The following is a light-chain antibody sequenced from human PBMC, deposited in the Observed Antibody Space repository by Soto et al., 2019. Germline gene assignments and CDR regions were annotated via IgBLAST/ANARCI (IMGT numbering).Light chain of an antibody. V-gene: IGKV3-20*01. Sequence: EIVLTQSPGTLSLSPGERATLSCRASQSVSGNLAWYQQNPGQAPRLLIYEASSRATGIPDRFSGSGSGTDFTLTISRLEPEDFAVYYCQQYRTFGQGTKVDIK. CDR1: QSVSGN. CDR3: QQYRT. CDR2: EAS. J-gene: IGKJ1*01.